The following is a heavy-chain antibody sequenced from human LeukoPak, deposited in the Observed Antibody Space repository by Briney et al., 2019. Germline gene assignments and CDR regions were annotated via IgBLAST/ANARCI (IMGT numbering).Heavy chain of an antibody. J-gene: IGHJ6*03. CDR2: INWNGGST. CDR3: ARDRKYQLLWLYYYMDV. D-gene: IGHD2-2*01. CDR1: GFTFDDYG. Sequence: GGSLRLSCAASGFTFDDYGMSWVRQAPGKGLEWVSGINWNGGSTGYADSVKGRFTISRDNAKNSLYLQMNSLRAEDTALYYCARDRKYQLLWLYYYMDVRGKGTTVTVSS. V-gene: IGHV3-20*04.